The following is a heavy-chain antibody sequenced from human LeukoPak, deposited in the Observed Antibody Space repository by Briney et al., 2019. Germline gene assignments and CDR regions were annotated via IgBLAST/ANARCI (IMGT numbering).Heavy chain of an antibody. D-gene: IGHD6-13*01. J-gene: IGHJ4*02. CDR3: ARAPRGSSSWYIVY. Sequence: ASVKVSCKASGYTFTSYGISWVRQAPGQGLEWMGWISPYNGNTNYAQNLQGRVTMTTDTSTSTAYMERRSLRSDDTAVYYCARAPRGSSSWYIVYWGQGTLVTVSS. CDR1: GYTFTSYG. CDR2: ISPYNGNT. V-gene: IGHV1-18*01.